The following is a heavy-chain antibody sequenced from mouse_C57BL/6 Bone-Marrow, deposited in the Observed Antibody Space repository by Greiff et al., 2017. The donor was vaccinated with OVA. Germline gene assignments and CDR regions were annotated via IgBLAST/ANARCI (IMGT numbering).Heavy chain of an antibody. V-gene: IGHV3-6*01. D-gene: IGHD3-2*02. J-gene: IGHJ3*01. CDR1: GYSITSGYY. CDR2: ISYDGSN. Sequence: EVHLVESGPGLVKPSQSLSLTCSVTGYSITSGYYWNWIRQFPGNKLEWMGYISYDGSNNYNPSLKNRISITRDTSKNQFFLKLNSVTTEDTATYYCARDKTAQATGFAYWGQGTLVTVSA. CDR3: ARDKTAQATGFAY.